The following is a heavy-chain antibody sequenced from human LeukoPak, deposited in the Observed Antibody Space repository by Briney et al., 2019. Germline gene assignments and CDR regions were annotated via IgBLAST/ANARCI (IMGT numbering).Heavy chain of an antibody. Sequence: GGSLRLSCAASGFTFSTFAMIWVRQPPGKGLEWVSSIFPSGGEIHYADSVRGRFTISRDNSKMSLSLQMNSLRAEDTAVYYCAKDVAVAVYYMDVWGKGTTVTISS. J-gene: IGHJ6*03. CDR3: AKDVAVAVYYMDV. CDR2: IFPSGGEI. D-gene: IGHD6-19*01. CDR1: GFTFSTFA. V-gene: IGHV3-23*01.